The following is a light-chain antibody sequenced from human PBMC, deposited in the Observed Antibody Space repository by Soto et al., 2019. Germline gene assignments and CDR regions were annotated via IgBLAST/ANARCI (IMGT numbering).Light chain of an antibody. CDR3: AAWDDSLSGCV. CDR1: SSNIGSNY. Sequence: QSVLTQPPSASGTPGQRVTISCSGSSSNIGSNYVYWYQQLPGAAPKLLISKNNKRPSGVPDRFSGSKSGTSASLAISGLWSEDEADYYCAAWDDSLSGCVFGTGTKLTVL. J-gene: IGLJ1*01. V-gene: IGLV1-47*03. CDR2: KNN.